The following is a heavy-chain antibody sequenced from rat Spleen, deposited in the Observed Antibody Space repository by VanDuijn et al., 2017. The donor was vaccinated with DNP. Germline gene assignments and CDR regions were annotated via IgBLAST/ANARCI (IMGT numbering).Heavy chain of an antibody. CDR2: ISTGGHNT. CDR1: GFTFINYD. Sequence: EVQLVESGGGLVQPGRSLKLSCAASGFTFINYDMVWVRQSPTKGLEWVASISTGGHNTYYRDSVKGRSTISRDNAKNTQYLQMDSLRSEETATYYCAKAGGYSPWYFDYWGQGVMVTVSS. V-gene: IGHV5S13*01. D-gene: IGHD1-11*01. J-gene: IGHJ2*01. CDR3: AKAGGYSPWYFDY.